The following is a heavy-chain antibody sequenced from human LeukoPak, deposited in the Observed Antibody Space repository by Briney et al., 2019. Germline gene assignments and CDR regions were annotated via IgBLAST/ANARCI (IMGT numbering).Heavy chain of an antibody. CDR3: ARGSDYYDSSGYYQYYFDY. J-gene: IGHJ4*02. V-gene: IGHV1-18*01. CDR1: GYSFTSYG. D-gene: IGHD3-22*01. Sequence: ASVKVSCKASGYSFTSYGLNWVRQAPGQGLEWMGWISAYNGKTFYAEKFQGRVTMTTDTSTSTAYMELRSLRSDDTAVYYCARGSDYYDSSGYYQYYFDYWGQGTLVTVSS. CDR2: ISAYNGKT.